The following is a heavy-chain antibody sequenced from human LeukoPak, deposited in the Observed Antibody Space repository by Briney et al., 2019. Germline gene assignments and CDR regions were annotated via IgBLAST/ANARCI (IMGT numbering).Heavy chain of an antibody. CDR3: ARDGGGKSRPFDY. CDR2: IYYSGST. V-gene: IGHV4-59*01. J-gene: IGHJ4*02. Sequence: SETLSLTCTVSGGSLSSYYWSWIRQPPGKGLEWIGNIYYSGSTNYNPSLKSRVTMSVDTSKSQFSLKVSSVTAVDTAVYYCARDGGGKSRPFDYWGQGTPVTVSS. D-gene: IGHD4-23*01. CDR1: GGSLSSYY.